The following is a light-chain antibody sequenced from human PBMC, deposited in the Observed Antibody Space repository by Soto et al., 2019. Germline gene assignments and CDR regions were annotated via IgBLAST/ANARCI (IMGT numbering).Light chain of an antibody. V-gene: IGKV1-39*01. CDR1: QSISSY. CDR3: QQSYSTLWT. Sequence: DIHMTQSPSSVSASVLDVVAITVSASQSISSYLNWYQQKPGKAPKLLIYAASSLQSGVPSRFSGSGSGTDFTLTISSLQPEDFATYYCQQSYSTLWTFGQGTKVDIK. J-gene: IGKJ1*01. CDR2: AAS.